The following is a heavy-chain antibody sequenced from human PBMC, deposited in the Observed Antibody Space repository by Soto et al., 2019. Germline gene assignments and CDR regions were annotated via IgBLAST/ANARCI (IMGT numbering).Heavy chain of an antibody. CDR3: ARGDTAYAFDI. D-gene: IGHD5-18*01. J-gene: IGHJ3*02. CDR2: INPSGGST. CDR1: GYTFTSYY. Sequence: QVQLVQSGAEVKKPGASVKVSCKTSGYTFTSYYMHWVRQAPGQGLEWMGIINPSGGSTSYAQKFQGRVTMTRDTSTSTVYIELSGLRSEDTAVYYCARGDTAYAFDIWGQGTMVTVSS. V-gene: IGHV1-46*01.